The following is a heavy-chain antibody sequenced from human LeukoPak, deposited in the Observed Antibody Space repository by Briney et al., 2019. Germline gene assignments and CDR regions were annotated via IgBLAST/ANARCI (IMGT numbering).Heavy chain of an antibody. CDR3: ARGNRIQLWSMDV. Sequence: SETLSLTCAVYGGSFSGYYWSWIRQPPGKGLEWIGEINQSGSANCNPSLKSRVTISVDTSKNQFSLKLSSVTAADTAVYYCARGNRIQLWSMDVWGKGTTVTVSS. J-gene: IGHJ6*03. V-gene: IGHV4-34*01. D-gene: IGHD5-18*01. CDR1: GGSFSGYY. CDR2: INQSGSA.